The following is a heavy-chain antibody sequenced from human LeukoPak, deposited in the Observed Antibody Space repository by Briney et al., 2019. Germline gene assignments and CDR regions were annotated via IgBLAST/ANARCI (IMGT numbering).Heavy chain of an antibody. V-gene: IGHV1-8*03. Sequence: ASVKVSCKASGYTFTSYDINWVRQATGQGLEWMGWMNPNSGNTGYAQKFQGRVTITRNTSISTAYMELSSLRSEDTAVYYWARGVTIFGVVISHYYYYMDVWGKGTTVTVSS. CDR3: ARGVTIFGVVISHYYYYMDV. J-gene: IGHJ6*03. CDR1: GYTFTSYD. CDR2: MNPNSGNT. D-gene: IGHD3-3*01.